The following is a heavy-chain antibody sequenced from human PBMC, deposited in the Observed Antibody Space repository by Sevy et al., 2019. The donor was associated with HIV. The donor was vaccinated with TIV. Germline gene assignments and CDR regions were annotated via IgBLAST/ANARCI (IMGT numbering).Heavy chain of an antibody. D-gene: IGHD6-19*01. CDR2: ISSSSSYI. CDR1: GFTFSSYS. J-gene: IGHJ4*02. CDR3: ARNVAGRGLYGFDY. Sequence: GGSLRLSCAASGFTFSSYSMNWVRHAPGKGLEWVSSISSSSSYINYADSVKGRFTTSRDNAKNSLYLQMNSLRAEDTAVYYCARNVAGRGLYGFDYWGQGTLVTVSS. V-gene: IGHV3-21*01.